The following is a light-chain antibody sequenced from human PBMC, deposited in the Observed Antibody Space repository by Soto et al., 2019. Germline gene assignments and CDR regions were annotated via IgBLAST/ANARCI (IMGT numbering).Light chain of an antibody. V-gene: IGKV3-15*01. CDR2: GAS. CDR3: QQYNNWPRKK. CDR1: QSVSSN. Sequence: EIVMTQSPGTLSVSPGERATLSCRASQSVSSNLAWYQQKPGQAPRLLIYGASTRATGIPARFSGSGSGTEFTLTISSLQSEDFAVYYCQQYNNWPRKKFGQGTKVDIK. J-gene: IGKJ1*01.